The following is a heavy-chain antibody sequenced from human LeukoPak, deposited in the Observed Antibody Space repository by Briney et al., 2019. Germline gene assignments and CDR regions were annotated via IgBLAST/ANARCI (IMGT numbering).Heavy chain of an antibody. J-gene: IGHJ5*01. D-gene: IGHD2-15*01. V-gene: IGHV3-74*01. CDR3: AREYLVVASNWFDP. CDR2: INSDGSST. Sequence: GGSLRLSCAASGCTFSSYWMHWVRQGPGKGLVWVSRINSDGSSTSYADSVKGRFTISRDNAKNTLFLQMNSLRAEDTAVYYCAREYLVVASNWFDPWGQGTLVTVSS. CDR1: GCTFSSYW.